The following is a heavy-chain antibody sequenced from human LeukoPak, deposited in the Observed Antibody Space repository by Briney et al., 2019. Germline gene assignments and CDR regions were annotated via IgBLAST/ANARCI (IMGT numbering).Heavy chain of an antibody. CDR2: IYYSGGT. D-gene: IGHD2-21*02. CDR3: ARDGVTGDY. V-gene: IGHV4-30-4*08. J-gene: IGHJ4*02. Sequence: ASQTLSLTCTVSGGSISSGDYYWSWIRQPPGKGLEWIGYIYYSGGTYYNPSLKSRVTISVDTSKNQFSLKLSSVTAADTAVHYCARDGVTGDYWGQGTLVTVSS. CDR1: GGSISSGDYY.